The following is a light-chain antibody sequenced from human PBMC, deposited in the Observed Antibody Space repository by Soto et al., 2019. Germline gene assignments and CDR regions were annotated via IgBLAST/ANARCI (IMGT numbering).Light chain of an antibody. CDR3: GTWKSSLSDVV. J-gene: IGLJ2*01. V-gene: IGLV1-51*01. CDR1: SSNIGNNY. CDR2: DNN. Sequence: QSVFTQPPSVSAAPGQTVTIACSGSSSNIGNNYVSWYQQLPGTAPKLLIYDNNKRPSGIPDRFSGSKSGTSATLGITGLQTGDEADYYCGTWKSSLSDVVFGGGTKVTVL.